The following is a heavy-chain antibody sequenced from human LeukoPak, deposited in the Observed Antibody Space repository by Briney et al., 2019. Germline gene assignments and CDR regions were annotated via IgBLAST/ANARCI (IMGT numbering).Heavy chain of an antibody. D-gene: IGHD3-10*01. CDR2: ISSSSSYI. CDR1: GFTFSSYS. CDR3: ARKLITMVRGVKDYYFDY. Sequence: GGSLRLSCAASGFTFSSYSMNWVRQAPGKGLEWVSSISSSSSYIYYADSVKGRFTISRDNSKNTLYLQMNSLRAEDTAVYYCARKLITMVRGVKDYYFDYWGQGTLVTVSS. V-gene: IGHV3-21*01. J-gene: IGHJ4*02.